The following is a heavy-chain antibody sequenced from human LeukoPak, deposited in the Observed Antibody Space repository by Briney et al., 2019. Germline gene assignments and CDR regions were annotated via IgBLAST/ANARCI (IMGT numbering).Heavy chain of an antibody. V-gene: IGHV4-39*01. D-gene: IGHD6-19*01. CDR1: GGSISSSSYY. CDR3: ARHFFGIAVAGADY. Sequence: SETLSLTCTVSGGSISSSSYYWGWIRQPPGKGLEWIGSIYYSGSTYYNPSLKSRVTISVDTSKNQFSLKLSSVTAADTAVYYCARHFFGIAVAGADYWGQGTLVTVSS. J-gene: IGHJ4*02. CDR2: IYYSGST.